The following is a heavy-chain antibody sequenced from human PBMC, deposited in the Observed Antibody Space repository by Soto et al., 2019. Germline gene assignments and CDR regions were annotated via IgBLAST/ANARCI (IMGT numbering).Heavy chain of an antibody. J-gene: IGHJ4*02. Sequence: EVQLLESGGGLVQPGESLKLACAASGFPFSNYAMSWVRQAPGKGLEWVSTTGGGIGPYYADSVKGRFTISTDNSKNTLYLQMNRLRAEDTAIYYCAKMPDGVNSNSPYCWGPGTRVTVSS. CDR2: TGGGIGP. D-gene: IGHD4-4*01. V-gene: IGHV3-23*01. CDR1: GFPFSNYA. CDR3: AKMPDGVNSNSPYC.